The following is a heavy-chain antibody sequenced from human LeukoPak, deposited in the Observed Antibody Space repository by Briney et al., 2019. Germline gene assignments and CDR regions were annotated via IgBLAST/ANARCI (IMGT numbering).Heavy chain of an antibody. Sequence: GGCLRLSYAASRFTFRTYEMKSVRNAPRKGLDWVSYISSSGSTIYCADSVKSRFTISRDNAKNLLYLQMNSTRAEDTAVYYCARDLTTAARYYYYYGMDVWGQGTTVTVSS. CDR3: ARDLTTAARYYYYYGMDV. D-gene: IGHD4-11*01. CDR2: ISSSGSTI. CDR1: RFTFRTYE. V-gene: IGHV3-48*03. J-gene: IGHJ6*02.